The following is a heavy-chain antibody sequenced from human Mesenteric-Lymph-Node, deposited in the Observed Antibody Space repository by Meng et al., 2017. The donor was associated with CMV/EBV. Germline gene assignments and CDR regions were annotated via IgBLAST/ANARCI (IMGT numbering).Heavy chain of an antibody. CDR1: GFRFDDYG. Sequence: GGSLRLSCAASGFRFDDYGMNWLRQAPGRGLEWVSGIYWNGGNIVYADSVKGRFTISRDSAKNTLYLQMNSLRAEDTAVYYCASQSTIFRPGEPFDPWGQGTLVTVSS. D-gene: IGHD3-9*01. CDR2: IYWNGGNI. CDR3: ASQSTIFRPGEPFDP. J-gene: IGHJ5*02. V-gene: IGHV3-20*04.